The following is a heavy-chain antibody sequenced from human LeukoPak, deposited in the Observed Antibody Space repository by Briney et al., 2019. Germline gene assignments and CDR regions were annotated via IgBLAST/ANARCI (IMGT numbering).Heavy chain of an antibody. D-gene: IGHD3-10*01. Sequence: SETLSLTCTVSGGSISGYSWTWIRQPPGQRLEWIGDFHNSRTTSYTPSLTGRVTISVDTAMNQPSLQLNSVPDADTAVYYCARGHLGLSPWGPGTLVTVSS. CDR3: ARGHLGLSP. CDR2: FHNSRTT. CDR1: GGSISGYS. V-gene: IGHV4-59*01. J-gene: IGHJ5*02.